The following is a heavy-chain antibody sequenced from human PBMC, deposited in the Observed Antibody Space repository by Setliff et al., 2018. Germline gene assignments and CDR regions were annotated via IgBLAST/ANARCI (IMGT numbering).Heavy chain of an antibody. Sequence: ETLSLTCTVSGGSISTSSHHWVWIRQPPGKRLEWIGEIIHTGSTNYNPSLKSRVTISMDTSKNQFSLRVSSVTAADTAVYYCARSFSRREKFLLDYWGQGALVTVSS. CDR3: ARSFSRREKFLLDY. CDR2: IIHTGST. J-gene: IGHJ4*02. CDR1: GGSISTSSHH. V-gene: IGHV4-39*01.